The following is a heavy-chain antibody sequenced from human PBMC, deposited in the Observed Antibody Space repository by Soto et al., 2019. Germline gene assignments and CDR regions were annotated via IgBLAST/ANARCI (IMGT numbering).Heavy chain of an antibody. CDR2: IYHNGET. Sequence: QMQLQESGPGLVKPSETLSLICSVSGDSITAYYLSWLRQSPGKELEWIGYIYHNGETNYNPSLKSRVTISADTSKTQFSLRLSSVTAADTGVYYCARDKGGECLKGSGMDVWGQGTTVIVSS. CDR1: GDSITAYY. D-gene: IGHD3-10*01. J-gene: IGHJ6*02. V-gene: IGHV4-59*01. CDR3: ARDKGGECLKGSGMDV.